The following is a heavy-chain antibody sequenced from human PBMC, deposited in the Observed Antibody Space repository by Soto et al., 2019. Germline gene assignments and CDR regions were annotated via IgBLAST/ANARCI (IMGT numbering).Heavy chain of an antibody. J-gene: IGHJ3*02. D-gene: IGHD2-15*01. V-gene: IGHV3-66*01. CDR1: GFTVSSNY. Sequence: GGSLRLSCAASGFTVSSNYMSWVRQAPGKGLEWVSVIYSGGSTYYDGSETYSVDSVKGRFFISRDNAKNSLYLQMSSLRAEDTAVYYCARDTHIVVVVAAPVYDIWGQGTVVTVSS. CDR3: ARDTHIVVVVAAPVYDI. CDR2: IYSGGST.